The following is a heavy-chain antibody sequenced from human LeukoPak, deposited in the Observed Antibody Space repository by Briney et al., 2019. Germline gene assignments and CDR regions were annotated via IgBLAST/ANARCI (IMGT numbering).Heavy chain of an antibody. D-gene: IGHD2-15*01. CDR3: ARLIGYCSGGSCYPYDY. CDR1: GGTFSSYA. V-gene: IGHV1-69*04. CDR2: IIPILGIA. J-gene: IGHJ4*02. Sequence: GSSVKVSCKASGGTFSSYAISWVRQAPGQGLECMGRIIPILGIANYAQKFQGRVTITADKSTSTAYMELSSLRSEDTAVYYCARLIGYCSGGSCYPYDYWGQGTLVTVSS.